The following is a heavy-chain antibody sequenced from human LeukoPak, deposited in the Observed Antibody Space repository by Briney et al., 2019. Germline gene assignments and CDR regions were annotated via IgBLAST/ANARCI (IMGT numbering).Heavy chain of an antibody. D-gene: IGHD2-15*01. CDR2: ISWNSGSI. CDR3: AKDMASTECSGGSCYRHYFDY. J-gene: IGHJ4*02. CDR1: GFAFDDYA. Sequence: GGSLRLSCAASGFAFDDYAMHWVRQAPGKGLEWVSGISWNSGSIGYADSVKGRFTISRDNAKNSLYLQMNSLRTEDTALYYCAKDMASTECSGGSCYRHYFDYWGQGTLVTVSS. V-gene: IGHV3-9*01.